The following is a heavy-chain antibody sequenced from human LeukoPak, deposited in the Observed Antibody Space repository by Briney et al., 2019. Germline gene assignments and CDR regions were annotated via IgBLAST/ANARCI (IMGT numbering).Heavy chain of an antibody. D-gene: IGHD5-12*01. Sequence: ASVKVSCKASGGTFSSYAISWVRQAPGQGLEWMGRIIPILGIANYAQKFQGRVTITAGKSTSTAYMELSSLRSEDTAVYYCARDWLEGRDGYNSDYWGQGTLVTVSS. V-gene: IGHV1-69*04. CDR1: GGTFSSYA. J-gene: IGHJ4*02. CDR2: IIPILGIA. CDR3: ARDWLEGRDGYNSDY.